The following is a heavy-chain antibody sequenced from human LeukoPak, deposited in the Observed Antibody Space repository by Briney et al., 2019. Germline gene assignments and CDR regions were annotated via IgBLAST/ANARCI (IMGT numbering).Heavy chain of an antibody. V-gene: IGHV4-34*01. CDR1: GGSFSTYY. CDR3: ARWTPRTEMKGLNYYYGMDV. Sequence: PSETLSLTCGVYGGSFSTYYWSWIRQPPGKGLERIGEINHNGRTNYNPSLKSRVTISVDSSKKQFSLKVTSVTAADTAIYYCARWTPRTEMKGLNYYYGMDVWGKGPTVTVSS. D-gene: IGHD3/OR15-3a*01. J-gene: IGHJ6*04. CDR2: INHNGRT.